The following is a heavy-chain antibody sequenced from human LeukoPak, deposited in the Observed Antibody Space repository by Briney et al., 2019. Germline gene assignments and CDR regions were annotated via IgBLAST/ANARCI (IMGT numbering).Heavy chain of an antibody. J-gene: IGHJ3*02. V-gene: IGHV3-21*01. D-gene: IGHD3-22*01. CDR3: AREGKDYYDSSGYYYWRAFDI. Sequence: GGSLRLSCAASGFTFSSYSMNWVRQAPGKGLEWVSSISSSSSYIYNADSVKGRFTISRDNAKNSLDLQMNSLRAEDTAVYYCAREGKDYYDSSGYYYWRAFDIWGQGTMVTVSS. CDR2: ISSSSSYI. CDR1: GFTFSSYS.